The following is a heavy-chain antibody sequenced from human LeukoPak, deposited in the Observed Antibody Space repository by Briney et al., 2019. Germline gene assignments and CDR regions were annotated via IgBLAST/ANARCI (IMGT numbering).Heavy chain of an antibody. J-gene: IGHJ1*01. CDR3: AKGTSSALTGYFQH. CDR1: GFTFDDYA. CDR2: ISWNSGSI. V-gene: IGHV3-9*01. D-gene: IGHD3-22*01. Sequence: PGGPLRLSCAASGFTFDDYAMHWVRQAPGKGLEWVSGISWNSGSIGYADSVKGRFTISRDNAKNSLYLQMNSLRAEDTALYYCAKGTSSALTGYFQHWGQGTLVTVSS.